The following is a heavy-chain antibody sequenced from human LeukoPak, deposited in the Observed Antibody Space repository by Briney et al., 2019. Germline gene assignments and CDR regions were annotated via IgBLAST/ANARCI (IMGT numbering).Heavy chain of an antibody. CDR2: IYYSGST. D-gene: IGHD4-11*01. V-gene: IGHV4-39*07. CDR3: ARDRGTCNYVGFDY. CDR1: GGSISSSSYY. Sequence: PSETLSLTCTVSGGSISSSSYYWGWIRQPPGKGLEWIGSIYYSGSTYYNPSLKSRVTISVDTSKNQFSLKLSSVTAADTAVYYCARDRGTCNYVGFDYWGRGTLVTVSS. J-gene: IGHJ4*02.